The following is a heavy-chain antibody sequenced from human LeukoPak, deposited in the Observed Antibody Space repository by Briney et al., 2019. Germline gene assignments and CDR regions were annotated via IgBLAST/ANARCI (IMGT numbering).Heavy chain of an antibody. D-gene: IGHD5-18*01. CDR3: AKGVHSYGNSYGAFDY. CDR2: IYSRGGT. V-gene: IGHV3-53*01. CDR1: GFSVSNNY. Sequence: GGSLRLSCAVSGFSVSNNYMNWVRQAPGKGLEWVSLIYSRGGTSYADSVKGRFTISRDSSKNTLFLQMNSLRAEETAVYYCAKGVHSYGNSYGAFDYWGQGTLVTVSS. J-gene: IGHJ4*02.